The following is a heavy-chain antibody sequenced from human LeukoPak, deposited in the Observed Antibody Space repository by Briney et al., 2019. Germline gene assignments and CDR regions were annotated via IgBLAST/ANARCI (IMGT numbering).Heavy chain of an antibody. V-gene: IGHV3-7*04. CDR3: ARDVRY. Sequence: PGGSLRRSCAGTGFTFSDSWMNWVRQAPGKGLEWVATMNQNGDQTNYADSVRGRFTISRDNAKNSLYLQMNSLRAEDTAVYYCARDVRYWGQGTLVTVSS. CDR2: MNQNGDQT. J-gene: IGHJ4*02. CDR1: GFTFSDSW.